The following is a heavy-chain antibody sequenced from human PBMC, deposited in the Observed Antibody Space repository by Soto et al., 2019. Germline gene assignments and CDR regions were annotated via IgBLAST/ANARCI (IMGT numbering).Heavy chain of an antibody. CDR3: ARGYCSGGSCYSPFDY. CDR2: IYYSGST. CDR1: GGSISSYY. Sequence: SETLSLTCTVSGGSISSYYWSWIRQPPGKGLEWIGYIYYSGSTNYNPSLKSRVTISVDTSKNQFSLKLSSVTAAGTAVYYCARGYCSGGSCYSPFDYWGQGTLVTVSS. V-gene: IGHV4-59*01. D-gene: IGHD2-15*01. J-gene: IGHJ4*02.